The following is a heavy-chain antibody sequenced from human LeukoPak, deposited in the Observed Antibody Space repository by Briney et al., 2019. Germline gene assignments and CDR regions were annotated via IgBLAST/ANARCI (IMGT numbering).Heavy chain of an antibody. Sequence: PGGSLRLSCAASGFTFSSYSMNWVRQAPGKGLEWVSSISSSSSYIYYADSVKGRFTISRDNAKNSLYLQMNSLRAEDTAVYYCARVRDFWSGYYTFAFDIWGQGTMVTVSS. CDR1: GFTFSSYS. CDR2: ISSSSSYI. V-gene: IGHV3-21*01. J-gene: IGHJ3*02. CDR3: ARVRDFWSGYYTFAFDI. D-gene: IGHD3-3*01.